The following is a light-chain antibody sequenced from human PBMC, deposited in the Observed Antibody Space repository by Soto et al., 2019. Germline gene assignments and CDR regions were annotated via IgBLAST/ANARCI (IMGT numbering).Light chain of an antibody. CDR1: QSIDRY. J-gene: IGKJ1*01. CDR3: QQSGT. CDR2: AAS. Sequence: DIQMTQSPSSLSAFVGDRVPISCRASQSIDRYLNWYQQKPGKAPRLLIYAASNLQSGVRSRFSGSGSGTDFTLTIRSLQPEDFATYYCQQSGTFGQGTKVDIK. V-gene: IGKV1-39*01.